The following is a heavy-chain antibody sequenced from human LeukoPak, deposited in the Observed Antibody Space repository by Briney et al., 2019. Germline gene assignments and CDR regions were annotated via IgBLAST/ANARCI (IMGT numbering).Heavy chain of an antibody. CDR1: GFTFDDYA. D-gene: IGHD3-22*01. CDR3: AKDEDYYVSSGYFLY. J-gene: IGHJ4*02. CDR2: ISWNSGSI. V-gene: IGHV3-9*01. Sequence: GGSLRLSCAASGFTFDDYAMHWVRHAPGEGLEWVSGISWNSGSIGYADSVKGRFTISRDNAKNSLYLQMNSLRAEDTALYYCAKDEDYYVSSGYFLYWGQGTLVTVSS.